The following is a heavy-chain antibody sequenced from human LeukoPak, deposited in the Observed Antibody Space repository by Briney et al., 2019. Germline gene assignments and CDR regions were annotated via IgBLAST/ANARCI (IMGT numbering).Heavy chain of an antibody. CDR1: GYTFSTYY. CDR3: AGDSGSYPQYYFDY. Sequence: ASVKVSCKPSGYTFSTYYMHWVRQAPGQGLEWMGIVSPRSGSASYAQKFQGRLTMARDTSTSTVYMELSSLRSEDTAMYYCAGDSGSYPQYYFDYWGQGTLVTVSS. D-gene: IGHD1-26*01. CDR2: VSPRSGSA. V-gene: IGHV1-46*01. J-gene: IGHJ4*02.